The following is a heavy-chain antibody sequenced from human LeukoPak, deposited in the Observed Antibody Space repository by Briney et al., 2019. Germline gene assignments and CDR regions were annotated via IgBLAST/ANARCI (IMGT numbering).Heavy chain of an antibody. CDR1: GFTFSSYG. CDR2: IRSDGSNK. V-gene: IGHV3-30*02. CDR3: ATSGSSGT. Sequence: PGGSLRLSCAASGFTFSSYGMHWVRQAPGKGLEWVAFIRSDGSNKYYADSVKGRFTISRDNSKNTLYLQMNSLRAEDTAVYYCATSGSSGTWGQGTLVTVSS. D-gene: IGHD3-22*01. J-gene: IGHJ5*02.